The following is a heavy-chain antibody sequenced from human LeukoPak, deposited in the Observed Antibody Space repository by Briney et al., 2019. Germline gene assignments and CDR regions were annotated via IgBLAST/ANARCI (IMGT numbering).Heavy chain of an antibody. Sequence: PGGSLRLSCAASGFTFSSYAMSWVRQAPGKGLEGVSAISGSGGSTYYADSVKGRFTISRDNSKNTLYLQMNSLRAEDTAVYYCAKDRFWGYSGYDESGADYWGQGTLVTVSS. D-gene: IGHD5-12*01. CDR3: AKDRFWGYSGYDESGADY. CDR1: GFTFSSYA. CDR2: ISGSGGST. V-gene: IGHV3-23*01. J-gene: IGHJ4*02.